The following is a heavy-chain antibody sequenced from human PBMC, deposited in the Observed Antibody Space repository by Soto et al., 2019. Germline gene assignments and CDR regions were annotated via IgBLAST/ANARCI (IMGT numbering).Heavy chain of an antibody. J-gene: IGHJ4*02. CDR1: GYTFTSYA. D-gene: IGHD6-6*01. CDR2: INAGNGNT. CDR3: ARDLSAPADY. Sequence: ASVKVSCKASGYTFTSYAMHWVRQAPGQRLEWMGWINAGNGNTKYSQKFQGRVTITRDTSASTAHMELSSLRSEDTAVYYCARDLSAPADYWGQGTLVTVSS. V-gene: IGHV1-3*01.